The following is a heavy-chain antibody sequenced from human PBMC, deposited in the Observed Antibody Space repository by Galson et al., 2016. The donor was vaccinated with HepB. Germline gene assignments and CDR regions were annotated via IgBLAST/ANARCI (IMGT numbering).Heavy chain of an antibody. CDR2: ISDSGDAR. V-gene: IGHV3-23*01. Sequence: LRLSCATSGFIFKTHVMNWVRQAPGKGLERVSGISDSGDARYYADSVKGRFTVSRDNSKSTLYLQMNSLRAEDTAVYYCAKADSGSRRRFFYYYYMDVWGAGTTVTVSS. D-gene: IGHD6-19*01. CDR1: GFIFKTHV. J-gene: IGHJ6*03. CDR3: AKADSGSRRRFFYYYYMDV.